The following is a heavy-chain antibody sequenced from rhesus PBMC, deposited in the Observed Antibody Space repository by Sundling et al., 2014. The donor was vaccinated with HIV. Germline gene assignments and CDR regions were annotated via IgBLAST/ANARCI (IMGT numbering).Heavy chain of an antibody. J-gene: IGHJ6*01. Sequence: QVQLQESGPGLVKPSETLSLSCAVSGAAISGGYCWGWIRQSPGKGPEWIGHIHISDGNTKYNPSLTSRVTISRDTSKNQFSLKLGSVTAADTAVYYCARAPGRYYGLDSWGQGVVVTVSS. CDR1: GAAISGGYC. CDR3: ARAPGRYYGLDS. CDR2: IHISDGNT. V-gene: IGHV4-127*01.